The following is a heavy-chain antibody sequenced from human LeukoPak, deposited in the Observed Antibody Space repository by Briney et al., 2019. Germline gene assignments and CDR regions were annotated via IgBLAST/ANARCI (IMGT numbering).Heavy chain of an antibody. V-gene: IGHV4-34*01. D-gene: IGHD3-22*01. J-gene: IGHJ4*02. Sequence: SETLSLTCAVYGGSFSGYYWSWIRQPPGKGLEWIGEINHSGSTNYNPSLKSRVTISVDTSKNQFSLKLSSVTAADTAVYYCAKGLYDSSGYYLGWGQGTLVTDSS. CDR1: GGSFSGYY. CDR3: AKGLYDSSGYYLG. CDR2: INHSGST.